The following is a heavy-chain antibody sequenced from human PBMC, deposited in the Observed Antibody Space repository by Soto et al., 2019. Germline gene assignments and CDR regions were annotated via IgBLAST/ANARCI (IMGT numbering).Heavy chain of an antibody. CDR3: ATGVVAATKIAFDI. D-gene: IGHD2-15*01. CDR2: INPIFGTA. Sequence: QVQLVQSGAEVKKPGSSVKVSCKASGGTFSSYAISWVRQAPGQGLEWMGGINPIFGTANYAQKFQGRVTITADESTSTAYMELSSLRSEDTAVYYCATGVVAATKIAFDIWGQGTMVTVSS. CDR1: GGTFSSYA. J-gene: IGHJ3*02. V-gene: IGHV1-69*01.